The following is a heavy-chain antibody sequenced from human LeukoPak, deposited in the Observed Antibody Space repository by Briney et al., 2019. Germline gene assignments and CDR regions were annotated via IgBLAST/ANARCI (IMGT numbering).Heavy chain of an antibody. CDR1: SYSISSGSY. J-gene: IGHJ4*02. D-gene: IGHD4-17*01. Sequence: SETLSLTCAVASYSISSGSYWGWIRQSPGKGLEWVGSIFHSGNSYYNPSLKSRLTMSVDTSKNQFSLKLTSVTAADTALYYCARVTYVDDMLYQYFDYWGQGILVTVSS. V-gene: IGHV4-38-2*01. CDR2: IFHSGNS. CDR3: ARVTYVDDMLYQYFDY.